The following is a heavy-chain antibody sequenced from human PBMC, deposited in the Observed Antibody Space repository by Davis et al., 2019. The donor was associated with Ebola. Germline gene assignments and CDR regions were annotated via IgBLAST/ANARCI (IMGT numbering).Heavy chain of an antibody. Sequence: GESLKISCAASGFFFRDYPMNWVRQAPGKGLEWLSYISKSSDTVKYADSVKGRFTISRDNDKNLLYLQMNSLRNDDTAVYYCSRDPTVAFRDFWGQGTLVTVSS. D-gene: IGHD4-23*01. CDR1: GFFFRDYP. CDR2: ISKSSDTV. J-gene: IGHJ4*02. V-gene: IGHV3-48*02. CDR3: SRDPTVAFRDF.